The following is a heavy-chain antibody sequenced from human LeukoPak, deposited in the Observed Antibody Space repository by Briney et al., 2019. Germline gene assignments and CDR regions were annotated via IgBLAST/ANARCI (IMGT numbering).Heavy chain of an antibody. CDR1: GFTLSRYT. CDR2: ISSSGSTT. J-gene: IGHJ6*04. V-gene: IGHV3-48*04. D-gene: IGHD3-10*02. Sequence: GGSLRLSCVASGFTLSRYTMNWVRQAPGKGLEWVSYISSSGSTTYYADSVKGRFTISRDNAKNSLYLQMNSLRAEDTAVYYCAELGITMIGGVWGKGTTVTISS. CDR3: AELGITMIGGV.